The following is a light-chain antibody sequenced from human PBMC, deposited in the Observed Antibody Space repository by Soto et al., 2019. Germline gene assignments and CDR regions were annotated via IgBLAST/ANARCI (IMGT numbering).Light chain of an antibody. J-gene: IGLJ2*01. CDR1: SSDVGGYNY. CDR2: EVS. V-gene: IGLV2-8*01. CDR3: SSYAGSNNFV. Sequence: QSALTQPPSASGSPGQSVTISCTGTSSDVGGYNYVSWYQQHPGKAPKLMIYEVSKRPSGVPDRFSGSKSGNTASLTVSGLHAEDEADYYCSSYAGSNNFVFGGGTKVTVL.